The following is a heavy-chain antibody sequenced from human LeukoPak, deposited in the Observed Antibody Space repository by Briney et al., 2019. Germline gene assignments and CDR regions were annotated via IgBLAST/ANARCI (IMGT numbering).Heavy chain of an antibody. Sequence: GGSLRLSCAASGFTFSSFAMSWIRQAPRKGLEWVSAITGGGLRTYYADSVTGRFTISRDNSKNTLYLQMNSLRAEDTAVYYCAKDQLQIYVDWGQGTLVTVSS. CDR3: AKDQLQIYVD. J-gene: IGHJ4*02. D-gene: IGHD4-23*01. CDR2: ITGGGLRT. CDR1: GFTFSSFA. V-gene: IGHV3-23*01.